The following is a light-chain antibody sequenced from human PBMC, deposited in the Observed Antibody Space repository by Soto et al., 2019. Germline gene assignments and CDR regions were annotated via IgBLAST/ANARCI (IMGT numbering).Light chain of an antibody. V-gene: IGKV3-15*01. Sequence: EIVMTQSPATLSVSPGERATLSCRASQSVNSDLAWYQQKPGQAPRLLIYVASTRATGIPARFSGSGSGTEFTLTISSLQSEDFAVYYCQQYNRWPITFGGGTKVEIK. CDR1: QSVNSD. J-gene: IGKJ4*01. CDR3: QQYNRWPIT. CDR2: VAS.